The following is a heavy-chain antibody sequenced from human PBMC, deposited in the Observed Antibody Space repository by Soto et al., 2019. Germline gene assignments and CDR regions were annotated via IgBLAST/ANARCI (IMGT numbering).Heavy chain of an antibody. V-gene: IGHV1-58*01. CDR2: IVVGSGNT. J-gene: IGHJ4*02. CDR3: ATSSGSYYNAFDY. D-gene: IGHD3-10*01. Sequence: ASVKVSCKASGFTSTSSAVQWVRQARGQRLEWIGWIVVGSGNTNYAQKFQERVTITRDMSTSTAYMELSSLRSEDTAVYYCATSSGSYYNAFDYWGQGTLVTVSS. CDR1: GFTSTSSA.